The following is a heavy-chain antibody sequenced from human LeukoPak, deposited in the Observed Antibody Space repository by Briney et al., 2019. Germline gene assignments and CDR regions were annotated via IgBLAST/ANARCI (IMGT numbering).Heavy chain of an antibody. D-gene: IGHD3-10*01. Sequence: GGSLRLSCAASGFTFSSYWMSWVRQAPGKGLEWVANIKQDGSEKYYVDSVKGRFTISRDNAKNSLYLQTNSLRAEDTAVYYCARGFGLLWFGPKAFDIWGQGTMVTVSS. CDR1: GFTFSSYW. CDR2: IKQDGSEK. CDR3: ARGFGLLWFGPKAFDI. J-gene: IGHJ3*02. V-gene: IGHV3-7*01.